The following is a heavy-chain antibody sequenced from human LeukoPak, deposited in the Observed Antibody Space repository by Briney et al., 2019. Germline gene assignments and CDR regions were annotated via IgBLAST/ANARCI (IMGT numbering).Heavy chain of an antibody. D-gene: IGHD6-19*01. CDR2: IIPIFGTA. Sequence: ASVKVSCKASGGTFSSYAISWVRQAPGQGLEWMGGIIPIFGTANYAQKFQGRVTITADESTSTAYMELSSLRSEDTAVYYCAREGASGWSPKLWPFDPWGRGTLVTVSS. V-gene: IGHV1-69*13. J-gene: IGHJ5*02. CDR3: AREGASGWSPKLWPFDP. CDR1: GGTFSSYA.